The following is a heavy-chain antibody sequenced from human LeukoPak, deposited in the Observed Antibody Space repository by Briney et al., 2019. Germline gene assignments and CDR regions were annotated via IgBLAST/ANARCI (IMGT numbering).Heavy chain of an antibody. CDR2: TTGRST. Sequence: TTGRSTNYADSVKGRFTISRDSAKNSVSLQLSSLTAEDTAVYYCARGRRGSYYILQVWRQGTLVSVSS. D-gene: IGHD3-16*01. J-gene: IGHJ4*02. V-gene: IGHV3-11*01. CDR3: ARGRRGSYYILQV.